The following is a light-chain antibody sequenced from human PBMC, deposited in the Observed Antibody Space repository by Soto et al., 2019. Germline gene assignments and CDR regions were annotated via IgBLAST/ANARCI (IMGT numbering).Light chain of an antibody. V-gene: IGKV3-20*01. CDR2: GTS. Sequence: EIVLTQSPGILSLSPGELATLSCRASQSLSNFFLAWYQQKPGQAPRLLIYGTSIRATGIPDRFSGSGSETDFTLTVNRLEPEDFAAYYCQQYSSSPITFGQGTRLEIK. CDR1: QSLSNFF. CDR3: QQYSSSPIT. J-gene: IGKJ5*01.